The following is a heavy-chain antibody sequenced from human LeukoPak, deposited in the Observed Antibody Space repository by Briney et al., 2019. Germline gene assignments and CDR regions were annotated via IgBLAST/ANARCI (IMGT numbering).Heavy chain of an antibody. D-gene: IGHD1-14*01. Sequence: GGSLRLSCAASGFTFSTYWMSWVRQAPGKGLELVANIKQDGSEKYYVDSVKGRFTISRDNAKNSLYLQVNSLRAEDTAVYYCARNQRRLDYWGQGALVTVSS. CDR3: ARNQRRLDY. V-gene: IGHV3-7*01. CDR2: IKQDGSEK. J-gene: IGHJ4*02. CDR1: GFTFSTYW.